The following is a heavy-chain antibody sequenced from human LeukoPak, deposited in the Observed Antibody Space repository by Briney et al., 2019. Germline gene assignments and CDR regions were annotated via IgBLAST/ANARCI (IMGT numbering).Heavy chain of an antibody. CDR2: ISAGSTSS. CDR3: ARDARYYDILTGYPLFGY. D-gene: IGHD3-9*01. J-gene: IGHJ4*02. CDR1: GFTFSDYA. V-gene: IGHV3-23*01. Sequence: GGSLRLSCVASGFTFSDYAVSWVRQAPGKGLEWVSAISAGSTSSYYADSVKGRFTISRDNSKNTLYLQMNSLRAEDTAVYFCARDARYYDILTGYPLFGYWGQGTLVTVSS.